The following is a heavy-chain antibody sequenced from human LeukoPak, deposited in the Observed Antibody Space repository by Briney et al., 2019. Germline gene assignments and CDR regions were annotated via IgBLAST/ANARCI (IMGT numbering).Heavy chain of an antibody. CDR2: IIPIFGTA. D-gene: IGHD2-2*01. CDR3: ARSGCSSTSCYPYGMDV. CDR1: GGTFSSYA. V-gene: IGHV1-69*05. J-gene: IGHJ6*02. Sequence: ASVKVSCKASGGTFSSYAISWVRQAPGQGLEWMGGIIPIFGTANYAQKFQGRVTMTRDTSTSTVYMELSSLRSEDTAVYYCARSGCSSTSCYPYGMDVWGQGTTVTVSS.